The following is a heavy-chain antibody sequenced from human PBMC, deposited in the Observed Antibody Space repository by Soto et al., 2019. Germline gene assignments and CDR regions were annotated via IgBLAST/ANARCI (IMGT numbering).Heavy chain of an antibody. CDR2: ISAYNGNT. V-gene: IGHV1-18*01. CDR1: GYTFTSYG. D-gene: IGHD6-13*01. CDR3: ARGGIAADVTPLDY. J-gene: IGHJ4*02. Sequence: ASLKVSCHASGYTFTSYGISWVRQAPGQGLEWMGWISAYNGNTNYAQKLQGRVTMTTDTSTSTAYMELRSLRSDDTAVYYCARGGIAADVTPLDYWGQGTLVTVSS.